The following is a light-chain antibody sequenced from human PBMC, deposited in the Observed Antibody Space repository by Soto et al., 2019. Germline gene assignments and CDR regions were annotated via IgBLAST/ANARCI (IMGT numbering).Light chain of an antibody. Sequence: DIQMTQSPSSLSASVGDRVTITCRASQGISNYLAWYQQKPGKVPKVPIFDGSTLQSGVPSRFSGSGSGTDFTLTISSLQPEDVATYYCQKYDSAPWTFGQGTKVEI. J-gene: IGKJ1*01. CDR1: QGISNY. V-gene: IGKV1-27*01. CDR2: DGS. CDR3: QKYDSAPWT.